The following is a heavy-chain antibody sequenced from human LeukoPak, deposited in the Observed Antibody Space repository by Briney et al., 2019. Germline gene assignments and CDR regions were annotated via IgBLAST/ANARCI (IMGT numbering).Heavy chain of an antibody. CDR1: GFIFSSYA. V-gene: IGHV3-30-3*01. Sequence: PGRSLRLSCAASGFIFSSYAMHWVRQAPGKGLEWVAVISYDGTNKYYADSVKGRFTISRDNSKNTLYLQMNSLRAEDTAVYYCARGYTGYCSGAHFDFWGQGTLVTVSS. CDR3: ARGYTGYCSGAHFDF. J-gene: IGHJ4*02. D-gene: IGHD2-15*01. CDR2: ISYDGTNK.